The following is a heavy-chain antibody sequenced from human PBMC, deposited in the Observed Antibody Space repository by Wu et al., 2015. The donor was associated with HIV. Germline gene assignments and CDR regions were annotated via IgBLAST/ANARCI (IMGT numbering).Heavy chain of an antibody. V-gene: IGHV1-69*05. D-gene: IGHD1-1*01. CDR1: GFAFINYY. CDR3: VRGYSGDTNLDSWFDT. CDR2: IIPIFGTP. J-gene: IGHJ5*02. Sequence: VQLVQSGPDVKAPGTSMKVSCRTSGFAFINYYISWVRQAPGQGLEWMGRIIPIFGTPNYAQKFQGRVTITTDESTSTVYMDLSSLRSEDTAVYFCVRGYSGDTNLDSWFDTWGQGTQVTVSS.